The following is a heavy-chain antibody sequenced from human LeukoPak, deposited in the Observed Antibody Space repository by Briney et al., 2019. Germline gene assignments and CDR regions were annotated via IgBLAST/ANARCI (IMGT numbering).Heavy chain of an antibody. CDR3: ANLAPHNPYDRGDY. D-gene: IGHD3-22*01. CDR1: GFTFSNAW. CDR2: IKSKTDGGTT. V-gene: IGHV3-15*01. Sequence: GGSLRLSCAASGFTFSNAWMSWVRQAPGKGLEWVGRIKSKTDGGTTDYAAPVKGRFTISRDDSKNTLYLQMNSLKTEDTAVYYCANLAPHNPYDRGDYWGQGTLVTVSS. J-gene: IGHJ4*02.